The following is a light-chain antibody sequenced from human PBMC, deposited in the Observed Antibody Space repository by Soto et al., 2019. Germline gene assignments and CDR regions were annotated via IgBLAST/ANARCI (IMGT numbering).Light chain of an antibody. Sequence: QSALTQPASVSGSPGQSITISCTGTSSDVGNYNLVSWYQQHPGKAPKLMIYEASKRPSGVSYRFSGSKSGNTASLTISGLQAEDEADYYCCSYAGTSTFVFGTGTKV. CDR3: CSYAGTSTFV. V-gene: IGLV2-23*01. J-gene: IGLJ1*01. CDR2: EAS. CDR1: SSDVGNYNL.